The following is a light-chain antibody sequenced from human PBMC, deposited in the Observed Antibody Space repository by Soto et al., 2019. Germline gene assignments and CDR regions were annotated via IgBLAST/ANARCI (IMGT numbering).Light chain of an antibody. CDR1: QSISSW. CDR2: KAS. J-gene: IGKJ1*01. Sequence: DIQKTQSPSTLTASVGDRVTITCRASQSISSWFAWYQRRPRKAPRLLISKASSLESGVPSRFSGGGFGTEFTLTISSLQPDDFATYYCQQYYSRVTFGQGTKVDIK. CDR3: QQYYSRVT. V-gene: IGKV1-5*03.